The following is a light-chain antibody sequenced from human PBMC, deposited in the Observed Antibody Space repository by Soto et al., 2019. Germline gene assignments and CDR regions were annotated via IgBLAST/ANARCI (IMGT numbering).Light chain of an antibody. J-gene: IGKJ2*01. Sequence: EIVMTQSPATLSVSPGERATLSCRASQSVSSNLAWYQQKPGQAPRLLSYGASTRATGIPARFSGSWSGTEFTLTISSLQSEDFAVYYCQQYNNWHPYTFGQGTKLEIK. CDR3: QQYNNWHPYT. CDR2: GAS. CDR1: QSVSSN. V-gene: IGKV3-15*01.